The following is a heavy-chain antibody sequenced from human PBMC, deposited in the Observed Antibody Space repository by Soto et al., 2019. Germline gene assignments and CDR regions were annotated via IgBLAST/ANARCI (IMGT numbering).Heavy chain of an antibody. CDR1: GGSFSGYY. D-gene: IGHD2-2*01. CDR2: IHHSGST. Sequence: QVQLQQWGAGLLKPSETLSLTCAVYGGSFSGYYWSWIRQPPGKGMEWIGVIHHSGSTNYNPTLKRRVTISVDTSMNQFSLKLSSVSAADSAVYYFSRGKFCSSTSCHDYCYRHPIYYVYYWCQGALGTVSS. V-gene: IGHV4-34*01. J-gene: IGHJ4*02. CDR3: SRGKFCSSTSCHDYCYRHPIYYVYY.